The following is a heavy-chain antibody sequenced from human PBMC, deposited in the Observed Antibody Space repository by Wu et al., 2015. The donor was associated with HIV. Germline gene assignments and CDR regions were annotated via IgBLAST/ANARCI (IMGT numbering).Heavy chain of an antibody. D-gene: IGHD3-10*01. CDR1: GYNFASYG. CDR2: ISAYNGNT. CDR3: ARGRWFGELSREGQYFQH. V-gene: IGHV1-18*01. Sequence: QAQLVQSAGEMKKPGASVRVSCKASGYNFASYGINWVRQTPGQGLEWMGWISAYNGNTNYAQKLQGRVTMTTDTSTSTAYMELRSLRSDDTAVYYCARGRWFGELSREGQYFQHWGQGTLVTVSS. J-gene: IGHJ1*01.